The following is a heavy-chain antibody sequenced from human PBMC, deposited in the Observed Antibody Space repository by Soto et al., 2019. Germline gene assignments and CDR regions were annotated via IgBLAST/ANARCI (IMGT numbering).Heavy chain of an antibody. CDR1: GFTFSSYS. CDR2: IYSGGST. Sequence: GGSLRLSCAASGFTFSSYSMNWVRQAPGKGLEWVSVIYSGGSTYYADSVKGRFTISRDNSKNTLYLQMNSLRAEDTAVYYCAREIERLLDYWGQGTLVTVSS. D-gene: IGHD3-3*01. V-gene: IGHV3-66*01. J-gene: IGHJ4*02. CDR3: AREIERLLDY.